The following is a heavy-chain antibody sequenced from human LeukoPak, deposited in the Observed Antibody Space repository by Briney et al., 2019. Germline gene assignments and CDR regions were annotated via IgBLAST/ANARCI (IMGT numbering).Heavy chain of an antibody. CDR1: GFIFSSYS. V-gene: IGHV4-34*08. Sequence: LRLSCAASGFIFSSYSMNWIRQPPGKGLEWIGEINHSGSTNYNPSLKSRVTISVDTSKNQFSLKLSSVTAADTAVYYCASHSGGYAYWGQGTLVTVSS. CDR3: ASHSGGYAY. CDR2: INHSGST. D-gene: IGHD5-12*01. J-gene: IGHJ4*02.